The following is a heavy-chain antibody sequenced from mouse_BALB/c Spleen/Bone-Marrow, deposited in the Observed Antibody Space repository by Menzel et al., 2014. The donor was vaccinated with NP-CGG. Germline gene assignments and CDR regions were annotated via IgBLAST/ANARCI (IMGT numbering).Heavy chain of an antibody. D-gene: IGHD2-4*01. J-gene: IGHJ3*01. CDR3: ARHWDYDYGFAY. Sequence: QVHVKQSGPGLVAPSQSLSITCTVSGFSLTDYGVSWIRQPPGKGLEWLGVLWGGGTTYYNSTLKSRLSISRDNSKGQVFLKMNSLQTDDTAIYYCARHWDYDYGFAYWGQGTLVTVSA. CDR2: LWGGGTT. CDR1: GFSLTDYG. V-gene: IGHV2-6-5*01.